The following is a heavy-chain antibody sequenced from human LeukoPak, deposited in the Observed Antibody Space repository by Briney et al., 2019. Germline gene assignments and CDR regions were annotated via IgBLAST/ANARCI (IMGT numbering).Heavy chain of an antibody. CDR1: GFTFDDYS. CDR2: INWNGGST. Sequence: GGSLRLFCAASGFTFDDYSMSSLRKARGRGLEAVSVINWNGGSTGYADSVQGLFTISRDNSKNTLFLQMNSLRAEDTALYYCTKVLWGLTLLSSDYWGQGTLVTVSS. V-gene: IGHV3-20*04. D-gene: IGHD2-21*01. J-gene: IGHJ4*02. CDR3: TKVLWGLTLLSSDY.